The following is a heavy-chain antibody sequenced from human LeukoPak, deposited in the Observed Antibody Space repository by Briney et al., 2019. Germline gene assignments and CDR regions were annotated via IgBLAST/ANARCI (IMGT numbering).Heavy chain of an antibody. J-gene: IGHJ1*01. CDR1: GGSISSSSYY. V-gene: IGHV4-39*07. D-gene: IGHD6-19*01. CDR2: IYYSGST. CDR3: ARRYSSGWYQEYFQH. Sequence: SETLSLTCTVSGGSISSSSYYWGWIRQPPGKGLEWIGSIYYSGSTYYNPSLKSRVTISVDTSKNQFSLKLSSVTAADTAVYYCARRYSSGWYQEYFQHWGQGTLVTVSS.